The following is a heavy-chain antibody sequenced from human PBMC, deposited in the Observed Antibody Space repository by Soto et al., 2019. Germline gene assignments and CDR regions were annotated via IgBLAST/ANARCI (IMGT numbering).Heavy chain of an antibody. CDR3: ARTLLVVTPFDY. D-gene: IGHD2-15*01. CDR2: INAGNGNT. Sequence: ASVKVSCKASGYTFTSYAMHWVRQAPGQRLEWMGWINAGNGNTKYSQKFQGRVTITRDTSASTAYVELSSLRSEDTAVYYCARTLLVVTPFDYWGQGTLVTVSS. CDR1: GYTFTSYA. J-gene: IGHJ4*02. V-gene: IGHV1-3*01.